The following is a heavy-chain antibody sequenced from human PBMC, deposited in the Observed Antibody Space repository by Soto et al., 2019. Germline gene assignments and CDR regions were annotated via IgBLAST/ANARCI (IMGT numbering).Heavy chain of an antibody. V-gene: IGHV3-23*01. CDR2: ITASGRST. J-gene: IGHJ4*02. CDR3: AKTVPLAYSGYDPIDH. Sequence: LGGSLRLSCAASGFTFSNYAMNWARQAPGKGLEWVSAITASGRSTYYADSVKGRFTISRDNSKNTLYLQMISLRAEDTAVYYCAKTVPLAYSGYDPIDHWGQGTQVTVSS. CDR1: GFTFSNYA. D-gene: IGHD5-12*01.